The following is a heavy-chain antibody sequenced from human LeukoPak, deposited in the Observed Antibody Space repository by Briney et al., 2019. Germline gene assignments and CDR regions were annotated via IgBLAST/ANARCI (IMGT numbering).Heavy chain of an antibody. D-gene: IGHD5-24*01. CDR3: ARSVSAGDGYNWGFDY. Sequence: PGGSLRLSCAASGFTFSSYSMNWVRQAPGKGLEWVSSISSSSSYIYYADSVKGRFTISRDNAKNSLYLQMNSLRAEDTAVYYCARSVSAGDGYNWGFDYWGQGTLVTASS. CDR2: ISSSSSYI. V-gene: IGHV3-21*01. CDR1: GFTFSSYS. J-gene: IGHJ4*02.